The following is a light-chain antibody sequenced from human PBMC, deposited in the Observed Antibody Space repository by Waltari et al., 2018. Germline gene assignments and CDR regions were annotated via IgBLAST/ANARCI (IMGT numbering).Light chain of an antibody. V-gene: IGLV2-23*02. CDR1: SSDVGSYNL. J-gene: IGLJ1*01. CDR2: EVS. Sequence: QSALTQPASVPGSPGQSITISCTGTSSDVGSYNLVSWYQQHPGKAPKLMIYEVSKRPSGVSNRFSGSKSGNTASLTISGLQAEDEADYYGCSYAGSSRYVFGTGTKVTVL. CDR3: CSYAGSSRYV.